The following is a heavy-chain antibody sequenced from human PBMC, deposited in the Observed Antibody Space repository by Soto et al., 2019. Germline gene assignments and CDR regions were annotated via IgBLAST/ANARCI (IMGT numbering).Heavy chain of an antibody. D-gene: IGHD4-4*01. CDR3: ASLKRADQSNNTPRE. V-gene: IGHV3-21*01. J-gene: IGHJ4*02. Sequence: EVQLVESGGGLVKPGGSLRLSCAASGFTFSSYSLNWVRQAPGKGLEWVSSISSSRTYIYYADSVKGRFTISRDNAKNSMYLQMNSLRAEDTAGYYCASLKRADQSNNTPREWGQGTLVTVSS. CDR2: ISSSRTYI. CDR1: GFTFSSYS.